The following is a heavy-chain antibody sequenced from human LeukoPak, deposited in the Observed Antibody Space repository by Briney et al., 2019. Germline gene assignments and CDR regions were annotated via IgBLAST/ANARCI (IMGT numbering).Heavy chain of an antibody. J-gene: IGHJ4*02. D-gene: IGHD4-23*01. V-gene: IGHV1-69*13. CDR2: IIAIFGTA. CDR1: GGTLSRFA. CDR3: ARDPLGTVVHFDY. Sequence: GASVKVSCKASGGTLSRFAISWVRQAPGQGLEWMGGIIAIFGTANYAQKFQGRVTITADEFTGTAYMELNSLRSEDTAVYYCARDPLGTVVHFDYWGQGTLVTVSS.